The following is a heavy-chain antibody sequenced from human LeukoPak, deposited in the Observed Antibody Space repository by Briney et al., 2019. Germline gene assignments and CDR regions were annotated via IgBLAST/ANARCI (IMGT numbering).Heavy chain of an antibody. CDR3: ARGTYSSSWYRSDAFDI. J-gene: IGHJ3*02. V-gene: IGHV4-4*02. CDR2: IYHSGST. CDR1: GGSISSSNW. D-gene: IGHD6-13*01. Sequence: SGTLSLTCAVSGGSISSSNWWSWVRQPPGKGLEWIGEIYHSGSTNYNPSLKSRVTISVDTSKNQFSLKLSSVTAADTAVYYCARGTYSSSWYRSDAFDIWGQGTMVTVSS.